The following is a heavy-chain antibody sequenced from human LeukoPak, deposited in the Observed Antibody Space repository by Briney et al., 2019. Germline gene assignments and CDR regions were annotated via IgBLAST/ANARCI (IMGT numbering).Heavy chain of an antibody. Sequence: KSSETLSLTCTVSGGSISSSSYYWGWIRQPPGKGLEWIGSIYYSGSTYYNPSLKSRVTISVDTSKNQFSLKLSSVTAADTAVYYCATPTVTTFRGGEWYFDLWGRGTLVTVSS. CDR3: ATPTVTTFRGGEWYFDL. CDR2: IYYSGST. J-gene: IGHJ2*01. CDR1: GGSISSSSYY. V-gene: IGHV4-39*07. D-gene: IGHD4-17*01.